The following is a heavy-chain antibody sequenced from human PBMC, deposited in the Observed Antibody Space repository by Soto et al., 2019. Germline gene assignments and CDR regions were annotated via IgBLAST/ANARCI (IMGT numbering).Heavy chain of an antibody. D-gene: IGHD2-2*01. CDR1: GGSFSGYY. V-gene: IGHV4-34*01. Sequence: SETLSLTCAVYGGSFSGYYWSWIRQTPGKGLEWIGEINHSGSTNYNPSLKSRVTISVDTSKNLFSLKLSSVAAADTAVYYCTRGYCTSNSCHYYDDYWGRGTPVTVS. CDR2: INHSGST. CDR3: TRGYCTSNSCHYYDDY. J-gene: IGHJ4*02.